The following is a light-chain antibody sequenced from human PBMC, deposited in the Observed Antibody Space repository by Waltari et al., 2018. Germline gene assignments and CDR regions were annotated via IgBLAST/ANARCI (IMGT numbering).Light chain of an antibody. CDR2: EVT. Sequence: QSALTQPPSASGSPGQSVTISCTGTSRDVGRYNSVSWYQHHPAKGPKLIIYEVTRRPSGVPYRFSATKSANTASLTVSGLQAEDEADYFCSSYAGGNNWVFGGGTKLTVL. V-gene: IGLV2-8*01. CDR3: SSYAGGNNWV. J-gene: IGLJ2*01. CDR1: SRDVGRYNS.